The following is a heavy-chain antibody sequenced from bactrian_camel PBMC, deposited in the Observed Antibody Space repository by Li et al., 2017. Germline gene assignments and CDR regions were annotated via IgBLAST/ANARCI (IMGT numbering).Heavy chain of an antibody. V-gene: IGHV3S32*01. Sequence: DVQLVESGGGSVQAGGSLRLSCKVSGHSRGSNCVGWYRLPPGRAPAEREGIAAIRRDGGETWYAASVKGRFTISRDSAKNTLYLQMNSLRTEDTAIYYCVRRSPTTTLWAPAYWGQGTQVTVS. CDR2: IRRDGGET. CDR3: VRRSPTTTLWAPAY. CDR1: GHSRGSNC. D-gene: IGHD3*01. J-gene: IGHJ4*01.